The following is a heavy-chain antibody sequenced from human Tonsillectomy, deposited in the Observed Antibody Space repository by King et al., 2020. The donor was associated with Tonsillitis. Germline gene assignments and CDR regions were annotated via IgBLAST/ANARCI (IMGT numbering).Heavy chain of an antibody. V-gene: IGHV3-74*01. CDR3: VRDGDGPITFDH. Sequence: VQLVESGGGLVQPGGSLRLSCATSGFTFSRHWRHWVVQVPGKWLVLVARIDKYGSDTPYADSVRGRFTISRDNANDTLYLQMNSLRVEDTALYFCVRDGDGPITFDHWGQGTLVTVSS. J-gene: IGHJ4*02. D-gene: IGHD3-3*01. CDR1: GFTFSRHW. CDR2: IDKYGSDT.